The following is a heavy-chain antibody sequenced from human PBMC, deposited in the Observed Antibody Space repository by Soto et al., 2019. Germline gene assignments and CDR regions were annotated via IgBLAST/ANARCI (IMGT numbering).Heavy chain of an antibody. Sequence: QVQLVQSGAEVKKPGDSVRVSCKASGYTFTSYGIGWVRQAPGQGLEWMGWISANNGNTKYAQKVQGRVTMTTGASTSTAYMELRSLRSDDAAVYYCARDGYFDHWGQGTLVTVSS. CDR3: ARDGYFDH. V-gene: IGHV1-18*01. CDR2: ISANNGNT. J-gene: IGHJ4*02. CDR1: GYTFTSYG.